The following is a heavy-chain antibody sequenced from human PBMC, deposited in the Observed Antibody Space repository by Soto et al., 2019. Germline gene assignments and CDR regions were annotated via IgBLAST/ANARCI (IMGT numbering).Heavy chain of an antibody. CDR3: AKDKGVFNWATSYFDY. J-gene: IGHJ4*02. D-gene: IGHD1-1*01. Sequence: VGSLRLSCAASGFTFSNYAMHWVRQAPGKRLEWVALTSYDGNNEYHTDSVKGRFTISRDNSKNTLFLQMNSPRPEDTAVYYCAKDKGVFNWATSYFDYWGQGALVTVSS. CDR1: GFTFSNYA. CDR2: TSYDGNNE. V-gene: IGHV3-30*18.